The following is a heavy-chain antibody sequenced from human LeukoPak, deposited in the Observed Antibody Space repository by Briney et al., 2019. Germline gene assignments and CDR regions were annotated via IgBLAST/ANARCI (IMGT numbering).Heavy chain of an antibody. D-gene: IGHD4-17*01. CDR3: ARGGGATVTKTEFDY. V-gene: IGHV4-4*07. Sequence: SETLSLTCTVSGGSISSYYWGWIRQPAGKGLEWIGRIYTSGSTNYNPPLKSRVTMSVDTSKNQFSLKLSSVTAADTAVYYCARGGGATVTKTEFDYWGQGTLVTVSS. J-gene: IGHJ4*02. CDR2: IYTSGST. CDR1: GGSISSYY.